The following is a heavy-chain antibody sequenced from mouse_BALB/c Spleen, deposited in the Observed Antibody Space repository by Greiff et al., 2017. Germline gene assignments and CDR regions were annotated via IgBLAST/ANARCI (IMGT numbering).Heavy chain of an antibody. Sequence: EVMLVESGGGLVKPGGSLKLSCAASGFTFSGYTMSWVRQTPEKRLEWVATISSGGSYTYYPDSVKGRFTISRDNAKNTLYLQMSSLKSEDTAMYYCTREGLDGYPAWFAYWGQGTLVTVSA. CDR1: GFTFSGYT. J-gene: IGHJ3*01. D-gene: IGHD2-3*01. CDR2: ISSGGSYT. CDR3: TREGLDGYPAWFAY. V-gene: IGHV5-6-4*01.